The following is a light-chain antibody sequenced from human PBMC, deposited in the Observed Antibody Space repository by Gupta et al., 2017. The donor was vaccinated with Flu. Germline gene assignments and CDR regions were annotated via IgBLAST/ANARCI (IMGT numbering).Light chain of an antibody. J-gene: IGKJ4*01. CDR2: DAS. Sequence: IVLTQSPATLSLSPGERATLSCRASQSISSYLAWYQQKPGQAPRLLSYDASISDTGYPAWVSGGGLGKHLSLTNSSREQEDFAGYYCQKRTFCPPLTFGEGTKVDI. V-gene: IGKV3-11*01. CDR1: QSISSY. CDR3: QKRTFCPPLT.